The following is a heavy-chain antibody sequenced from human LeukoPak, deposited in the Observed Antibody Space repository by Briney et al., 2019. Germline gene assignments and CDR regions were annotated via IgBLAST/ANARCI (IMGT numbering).Heavy chain of an antibody. J-gene: IGHJ4*02. CDR2: IYPGDSDT. Sequence: GESLKISCKGSGYSFTSYWIGWVRQMPGEGLEWMGIIYPGDSDTRYSPSFQGQVTISADKSISTAYLQWSSLKASDTAMYYCARHRSMVYAEFHFDYWGQGTLVTVSS. V-gene: IGHV5-51*01. D-gene: IGHD2-8*01. CDR3: ARHRSMVYAEFHFDY. CDR1: GYSFTSYW.